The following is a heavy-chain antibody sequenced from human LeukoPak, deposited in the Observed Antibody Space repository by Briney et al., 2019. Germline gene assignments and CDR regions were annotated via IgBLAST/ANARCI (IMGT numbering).Heavy chain of an antibody. J-gene: IGHJ4*02. V-gene: IGHV3-64*01. D-gene: IGHD3-10*01. Sequence: GWSLRLSCAASGXTFSSYALHWVRQAPGKGLEYVSAISSNGGSTYYANSVKGRFTISRDNSKNTLYLQMGSLRAEDMAVYYCARGTRGFDYWGQGTLVTVSS. CDR2: ISSNGGST. CDR3: ARGTRGFDY. CDR1: GXTFSSYA.